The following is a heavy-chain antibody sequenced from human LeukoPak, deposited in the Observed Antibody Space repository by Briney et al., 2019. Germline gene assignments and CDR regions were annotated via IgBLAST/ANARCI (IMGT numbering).Heavy chain of an antibody. CDR2: IRGSGGGT. CDR3: AKLELATITGLFAY. Sequence: GGSLRLSCAASGFTFSIYSMSWVRQAPGKGLEWVAGIRGSGGGTYYADSVKGRSTISRDKAKNTVNVQMNSPSAEATAVHYCAKLELATITGLFAYSGQGTLVTASS. V-gene: IGHV3-23*01. CDR1: GFTFSIYS. D-gene: IGHD5-24*01. J-gene: IGHJ4*02.